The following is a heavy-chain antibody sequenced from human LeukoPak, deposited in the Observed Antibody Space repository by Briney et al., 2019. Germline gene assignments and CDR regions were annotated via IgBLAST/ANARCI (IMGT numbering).Heavy chain of an antibody. V-gene: IGHV3-30*18. Sequence: GGSLRLSCAASGFTFSSYGMHWVRQAPGKGLEWVAVISYDGSNKYYADSVKGRFTISRDNSKNTLCLQMNSLRAEDTAVYYCAKVGVAAAGTSFDYWGQGTLVTVSS. D-gene: IGHD6-13*01. CDR3: AKVGVAAAGTSFDY. J-gene: IGHJ4*02. CDR2: ISYDGSNK. CDR1: GFTFSSYG.